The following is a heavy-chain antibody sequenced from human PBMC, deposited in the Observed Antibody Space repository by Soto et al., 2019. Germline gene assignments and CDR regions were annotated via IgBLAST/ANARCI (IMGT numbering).Heavy chain of an antibody. V-gene: IGHV4-61*01. D-gene: IGHD5-12*01. Sequence: QVQLQESGPGLVKPSETLSLTCTVSGGSVSSGSYYWSWIRQPPGEGLEWIGYIYYSGSTNYNPSLKSRVTISVDTSKNQFSLKLSSVTAADTAVYYCARGGYSGYDFIFDYWGQGTLVTVSS. CDR2: IYYSGST. CDR1: GGSVSSGSYY. J-gene: IGHJ4*02. CDR3: ARGGYSGYDFIFDY.